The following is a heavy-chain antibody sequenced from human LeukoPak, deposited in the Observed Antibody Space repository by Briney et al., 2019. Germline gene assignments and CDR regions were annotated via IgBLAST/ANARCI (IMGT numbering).Heavy chain of an antibody. CDR2: INPNSGGT. Sequence: ASVKVSCKASGYTFTSYGISWVRQAPGQGLEWMGWINPNSGGTNYAQKFQGKVTMTRDTSISTAYMELSRLRSDDTAVYYCALWGQWLVNFDYWGQGTLVTVSS. CDR1: GYTFTSYG. D-gene: IGHD6-19*01. J-gene: IGHJ4*02. CDR3: ALWGQWLVNFDY. V-gene: IGHV1-2*02.